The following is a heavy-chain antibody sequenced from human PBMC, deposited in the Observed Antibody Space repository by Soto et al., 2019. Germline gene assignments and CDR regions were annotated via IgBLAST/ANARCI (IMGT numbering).Heavy chain of an antibody. CDR3: ARAVAPYLGTWFDP. Sequence: QLQLQESGSGLVKPSQTLSLTCAVSGGSISSGNSYSWSWIRQPPGNGLEWIGSISHSGSTSYNPSLKGRVTMSFDKSKNQFSLNLSSVTAADMSVYYCARAVAPYLGTWFDPWGQGTLVIVAS. CDR2: ISHSGST. J-gene: IGHJ5*02. CDR1: GGSISSGNSYS. D-gene: IGHD3-16*01. V-gene: IGHV4-30-2*01.